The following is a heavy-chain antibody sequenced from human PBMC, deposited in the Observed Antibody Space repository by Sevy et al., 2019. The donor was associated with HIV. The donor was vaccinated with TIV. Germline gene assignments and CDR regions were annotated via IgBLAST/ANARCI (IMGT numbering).Heavy chain of an antibody. CDR1: GFXFSTYW. V-gene: IGHV3-7*01. D-gene: IGHD3-22*01. CDR3: AKXNSGSXDX. CDR2: IKQXESEK. J-gene: IGHJ4*02. Sequence: GSLRLSCAASGFXFSTYWMHXVRQAPGKGLEWVAXIKQXESEKYYVASVKGRFTISRDNAKNSVYLEMNSLRPEDTAIYYCAKXNSGSXDXXGXGTLVTVSS.